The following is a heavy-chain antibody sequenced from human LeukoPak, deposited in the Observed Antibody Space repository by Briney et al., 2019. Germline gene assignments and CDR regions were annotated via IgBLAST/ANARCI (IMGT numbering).Heavy chain of an antibody. CDR1: RGSISPDH. CDR3: ARLVDGIYTRLGS. J-gene: IGHJ4*02. CDR2: IFYTGRA. Sequence: SETLSLTCTVSRGSISPDHCAWIRQPPGKGLEWIGYIFYTGRARYNPSLESRVTLTVDMSKNQVSLKLSSVTAADTAIYYCARLVDGIYTRLGSWGQGTLVTVSS. V-gene: IGHV4-59*08. D-gene: IGHD1-26*01.